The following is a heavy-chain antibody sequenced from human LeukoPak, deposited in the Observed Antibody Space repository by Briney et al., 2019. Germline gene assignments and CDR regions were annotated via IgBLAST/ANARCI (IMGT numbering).Heavy chain of an antibody. Sequence: GASVTVSFKSSGYTFILYDINWVRQATGQGLEWMGWMNPNSGDTGFAQKFQGRVTITWNTSISTAYMELSSLTSKDTAVYYCARGPTYSSGWYYFDYWGQGTLVTVSS. CDR1: GYTFILYD. J-gene: IGHJ4*02. D-gene: IGHD6-13*01. CDR2: MNPNSGDT. V-gene: IGHV1-8*03. CDR3: ARGPTYSSGWYYFDY.